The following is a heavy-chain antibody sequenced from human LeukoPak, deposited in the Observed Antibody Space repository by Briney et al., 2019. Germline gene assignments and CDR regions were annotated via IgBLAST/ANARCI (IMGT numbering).Heavy chain of an antibody. J-gene: IGHJ4*02. CDR2: ISGSGGRI. CDR1: GFTFSSYA. V-gene: IGHV3-23*01. CDR3: AKASRVSVEYYFDY. D-gene: IGHD5/OR15-5a*01. Sequence: GGSLRLSCAASGFTFSSYAMTWVRQAPGKGLEWVSGISGSGGRIYYADSLKGRFTISRDSSNNTLYLQMNSLRAEDTAVYYCAKASRVSVEYYFDYWGQGTLVTVSS.